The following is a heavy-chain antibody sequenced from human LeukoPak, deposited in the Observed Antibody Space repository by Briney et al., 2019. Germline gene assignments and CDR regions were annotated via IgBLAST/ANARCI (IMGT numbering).Heavy chain of an antibody. Sequence: GGSLRLSCTASGFTFSSCWMGWVRQAPGKGLEGVANIKQDGSEKHYVDSEKGRFTISRDNAKNSLYLQMNSVTADDTAVYYCAKVDYGNGGYYDDWGQGTLVTVSS. V-gene: IGHV3-7*01. CDR3: AKVDYGNGGYYDD. D-gene: IGHD3-22*01. CDR1: GFTFSSCW. CDR2: IKQDGSEK. J-gene: IGHJ4*02.